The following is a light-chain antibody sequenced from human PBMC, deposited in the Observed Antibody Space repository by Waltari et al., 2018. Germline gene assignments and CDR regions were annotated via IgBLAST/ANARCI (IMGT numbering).Light chain of an antibody. Sequence: EIVLTQSPGTLSLSPGERATLSCRASQTVRTTYLAWYQQKPGQAPTLHLYDTSSRATGIPDRFSGSGSGTDFSLTISSLEPEDFAVYYCQQYDISPLTFGGGTKVETK. J-gene: IGKJ4*01. CDR3: QQYDISPLT. CDR1: QTVRTTY. CDR2: DTS. V-gene: IGKV3-20*01.